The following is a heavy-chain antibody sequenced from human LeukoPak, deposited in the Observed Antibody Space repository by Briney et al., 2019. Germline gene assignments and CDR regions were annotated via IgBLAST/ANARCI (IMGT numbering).Heavy chain of an antibody. Sequence: GGSLRLSCAASGLTFSSYGMNWVRQPPGKGLELVSYISSSSSNINYADSVKGRFTISRDNAKNSLYLQMNSLRAEDTAVYYCARGGAARPDYWGQGALVTVSS. D-gene: IGHD6-6*01. CDR2: ISSSSSNI. V-gene: IGHV3-48*01. CDR1: GLTFSSYG. J-gene: IGHJ4*02. CDR3: ARGGAARPDY.